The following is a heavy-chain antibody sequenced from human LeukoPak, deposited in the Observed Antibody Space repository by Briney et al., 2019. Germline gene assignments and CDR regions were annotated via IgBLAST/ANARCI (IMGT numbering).Heavy chain of an antibody. D-gene: IGHD2-21*01. CDR3: ARDPPYSLGFDP. CDR2: IIPIFGTA. V-gene: IGHV1-69*01. J-gene: IGHJ5*02. CDR1: GFTFSSYA. Sequence: GGSLRLSCAASGFTFSSYAISWVRQPPGQGLEWMGGIIPIFGTANYAQKFQGRVTITPDESTSTAYMELSSLRSEDTAVYYCARDPPYSLGFDPWGQGTLVTVSS.